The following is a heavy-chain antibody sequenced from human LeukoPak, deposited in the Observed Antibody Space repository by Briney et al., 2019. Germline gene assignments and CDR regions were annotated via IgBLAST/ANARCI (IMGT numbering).Heavy chain of an antibody. Sequence: SETLSLTCAVYGGSFSGYYWSWIRQPPGKGLEWIGEINHSGSTNYNPSLRSRVTISVDTSKNQFSLKLSSVTAADTAFYYCARYRYSTVSAEYFQHWGQGTLVTVSS. CDR3: ARYRYSTVSAEYFQH. V-gene: IGHV4-34*01. CDR2: INHSGST. J-gene: IGHJ1*01. CDR1: GGSFSGYY. D-gene: IGHD3-16*02.